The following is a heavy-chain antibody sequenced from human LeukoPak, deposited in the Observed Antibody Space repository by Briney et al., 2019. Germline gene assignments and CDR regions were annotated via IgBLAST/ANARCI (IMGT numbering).Heavy chain of an antibody. Sequence: SVKVSCMASGGTFSSYAISWVRQAPGQGLEWMGGIIPIFGTASYAQKFQGRVTITADESTSTAYMELSSLRSEDTAVYYCARTLYCSSTSCYTDLGYWGQGTLVTVSS. CDR3: ARTLYCSSTSCYTDLGY. D-gene: IGHD2-2*02. CDR2: IIPIFGTA. V-gene: IGHV1-69*13. CDR1: GGTFSSYA. J-gene: IGHJ4*02.